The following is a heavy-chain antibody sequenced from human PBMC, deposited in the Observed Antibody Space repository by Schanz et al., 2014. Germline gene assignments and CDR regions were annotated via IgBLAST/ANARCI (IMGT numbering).Heavy chain of an antibody. CDR2: IYYSGST. CDR3: ARDRGHGDLPGDI. D-gene: IGHD4-17*01. V-gene: IGHV4-59*06. CDR1: GFTFSSYS. J-gene: IGHJ3*02. Sequence: VHLVESGGGLVKRGGSLRLSCAASGFTFSSYSMNWVRQPPGKGLEWIGYIYYSGSTYYNPSLKSRVTISVDTSKNQFSLNLSSATAADTAVYYCARDRGHGDLPGDIWGQGTMVTVSS.